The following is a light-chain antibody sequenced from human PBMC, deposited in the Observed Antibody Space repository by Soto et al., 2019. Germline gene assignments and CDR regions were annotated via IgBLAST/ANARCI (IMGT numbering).Light chain of an antibody. J-gene: IGKJ5*01. V-gene: IGKV3-15*01. CDR1: QSVSSN. CDR2: GAS. Sequence: EIVMTQSPATLSVSPGERATFSCRASQSVSSNLAWYQQKPGQAPRLLIYGASIRATGIPARFSGSGSGTEFTLTISTLQSEDFAIYYCQQYNSYSLITFGQGTRLEIK. CDR3: QQYNSYSLIT.